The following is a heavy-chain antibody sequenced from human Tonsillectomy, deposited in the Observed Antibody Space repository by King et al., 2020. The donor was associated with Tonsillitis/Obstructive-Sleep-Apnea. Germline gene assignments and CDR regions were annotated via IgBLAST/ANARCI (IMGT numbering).Heavy chain of an antibody. V-gene: IGHV1-8*01. CDR2: MNPNSGNT. CDR1: GYTFTSYD. D-gene: IGHD3-16*01. CDR3: VIPFGGVASRAGYYYYMDV. Sequence: VQLVESGAEVKKPGASVKVSCKASGYTFTSYDINWVRQATGQGLEWMGWMNPNSGNTGYAQKFQGRVTMTRNTSISTAYMELSSLRSEDTAVYYCVIPFGGVASRAGYYYYMDVWGKGTTVTVSS. J-gene: IGHJ6*03.